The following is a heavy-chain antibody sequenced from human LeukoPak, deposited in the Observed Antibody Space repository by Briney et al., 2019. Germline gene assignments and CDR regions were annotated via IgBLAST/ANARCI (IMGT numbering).Heavy chain of an antibody. Sequence: ASVKVSCKASGYTFISYGMHWVRQAPGQRLEWMGWINGGNGDTKYSQKFQGRVTITRDTSANTAYMELSSLRSEDTAVYYCARGEVGAIPNWFDPWGQGTLVTVSS. CDR1: GYTFISYG. J-gene: IGHJ5*02. D-gene: IGHD1-26*01. CDR2: INGGNGDT. CDR3: ARGEVGAIPNWFDP. V-gene: IGHV1-3*01.